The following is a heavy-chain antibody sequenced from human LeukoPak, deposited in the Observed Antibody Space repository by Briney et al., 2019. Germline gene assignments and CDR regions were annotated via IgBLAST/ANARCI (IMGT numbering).Heavy chain of an antibody. J-gene: IGHJ4*02. Sequence: GGSLRLSCAASGFTLSSYWMSWVRQAPGKGLEWVANIKRDGSEKYYVDSVKGRFTISRDNAKNSLYLQMNSLRAEDTAVFYCAREMSGGSCFDYWGQGTLVSVSS. V-gene: IGHV3-7*01. D-gene: IGHD2-15*01. CDR3: AREMSGGSCFDY. CDR1: GFTLSSYW. CDR2: IKRDGSEK.